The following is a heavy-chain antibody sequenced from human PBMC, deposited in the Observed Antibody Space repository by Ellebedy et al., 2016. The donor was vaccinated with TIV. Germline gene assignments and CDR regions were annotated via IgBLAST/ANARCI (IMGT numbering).Heavy chain of an antibody. CDR1: GYTFTSYG. D-gene: IGHD2-2*01. CDR3: ARGPSAATRAWFDP. J-gene: IGHJ5*02. CDR2: ISAYNGNT. V-gene: IGHV1-18*01. Sequence: ASVKVSXXASGYTFTSYGISWVRQAPGQGLEWMGWISAYNGNTNYAQKLQGRVTMTTDTSTSTAYMELSSLRSDDTAVYYCARGPSAATRAWFDPWGQGILVTVSS.